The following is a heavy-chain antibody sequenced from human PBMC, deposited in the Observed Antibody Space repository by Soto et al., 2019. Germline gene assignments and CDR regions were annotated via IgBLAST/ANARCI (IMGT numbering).Heavy chain of an antibody. V-gene: IGHV3-23*01. J-gene: IGHJ3*02. CDR1: GFTFRTYG. Sequence: GGSLRLSCAASGFTFRTYGMHWVRQAPGKGPEWVSTITADGGTYYADSVKGRFTFSRDNSKNTLYLQMNSLRAEDTAVYYCAKGGSNGWYDAFDIWGQGTMVTVS. CDR2: ITADGGT. CDR3: AKGGSNGWYDAFDI. D-gene: IGHD6-19*01.